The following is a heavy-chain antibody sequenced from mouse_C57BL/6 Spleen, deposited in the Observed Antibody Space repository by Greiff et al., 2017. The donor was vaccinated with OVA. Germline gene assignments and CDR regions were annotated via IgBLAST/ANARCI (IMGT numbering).Heavy chain of an antibody. CDR2: IYPGDGDT. V-gene: IGHV1-82*01. D-gene: IGHD1-1*01. CDR3: ARVLYYYYARSAMDC. Sequence: QVQLQQSGPELVKPGASVKISCKASGYAFSSSWMNWVKQRPGKGLEWIGRIYPGDGDTNYNGKFKGKATLTADKSSSTAYMQLSSLTSEDSAVYFCARVLYYYYARSAMDCWGQGTSVTVAS. CDR1: GYAFSSSW. J-gene: IGHJ4*01.